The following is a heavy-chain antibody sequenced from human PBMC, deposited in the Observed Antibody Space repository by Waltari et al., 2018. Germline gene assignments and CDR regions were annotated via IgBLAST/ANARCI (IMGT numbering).Heavy chain of an antibody. CDR3: AREETYYDFWSGYRRNYYFDY. CDR2: INHSGST. CDR1: GGSFSGYY. D-gene: IGHD3-3*01. J-gene: IGHJ4*02. Sequence: QVQLQQWGAGLLKPSETLSLTCTVYGGSFSGYYWSWIRQPPGKGLEWSGEINHSGSTNFDPSLKSRVTISVDTSKNQVSLKLSSVTAADTAVYYCAREETYYDFWSGYRRNYYFDYWGQGTLVTVSS. V-gene: IGHV4-34*01.